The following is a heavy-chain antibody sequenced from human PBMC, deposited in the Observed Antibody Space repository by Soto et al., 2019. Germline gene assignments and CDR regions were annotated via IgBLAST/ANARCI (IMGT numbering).Heavy chain of an antibody. J-gene: IGHJ3*02. CDR2: IIPIFGTA. D-gene: IGHD1-7*01. CDR3: ARPTTGTTWEWAAFDI. Sequence: ASVKVSCKASGYTFTSYGISWVRQAPGQGLEWMGGIIPIFGTANYAQKFQGRVTITADESTSTAYMELSSLRSEDTAVYYCARPTTGTTWEWAAFDIWGQGTMVTVSS. CDR1: GYTFTSYG. V-gene: IGHV1-69*13.